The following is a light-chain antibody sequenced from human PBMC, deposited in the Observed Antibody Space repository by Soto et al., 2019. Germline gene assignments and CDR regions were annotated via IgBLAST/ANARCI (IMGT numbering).Light chain of an antibody. Sequence: DIQMTQSPTSLSASVGDRVTITCRASQGSRNFVAWDQQKPGKAPKLLIYAASTLQSGVPSRFSGRGSGTDFTLAINRLQTEDVASYACKKYSTVPVFGPGTKVEIK. V-gene: IGKV1-27*01. CDR3: KKYSTVPV. CDR2: AAS. J-gene: IGKJ3*01. CDR1: QGSRNF.